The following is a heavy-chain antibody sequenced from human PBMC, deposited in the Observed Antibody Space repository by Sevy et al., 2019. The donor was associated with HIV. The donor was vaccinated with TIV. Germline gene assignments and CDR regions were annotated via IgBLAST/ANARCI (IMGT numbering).Heavy chain of an antibody. CDR1: GFTFSNYW. J-gene: IGHJ4*02. CDR2: INEDGSEK. CDR3: ASGNSNYSPTDY. V-gene: IGHV3-7*01. Sequence: GGSLRLSCAASGFTFSNYWMNWVRQAPGKGLEWVANINEDGSEKYYVDSMKGRFTISRDNAKNSLYLQMNSLRAEDMAVYYCASGNSNYSPTDYWGQGTLVTVSS. D-gene: IGHD4-4*01.